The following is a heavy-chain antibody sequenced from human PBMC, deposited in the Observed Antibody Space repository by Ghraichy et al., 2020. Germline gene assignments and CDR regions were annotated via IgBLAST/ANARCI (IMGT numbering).Heavy chain of an antibody. Sequence: SVKVSCKASGGTFSNYAFSWVRQAPGQGLEWMGRIIPFLDIANYTQKFQDRVTITADKSARTAYMELSSLRSEDTAVYYCARTMAGTHALFDYWGQGTLVTVSS. D-gene: IGHD6-19*01. J-gene: IGHJ4*02. V-gene: IGHV1-69*04. CDR2: IIPFLDIA. CDR1: GGTFSNYA. CDR3: ARTMAGTHALFDY.